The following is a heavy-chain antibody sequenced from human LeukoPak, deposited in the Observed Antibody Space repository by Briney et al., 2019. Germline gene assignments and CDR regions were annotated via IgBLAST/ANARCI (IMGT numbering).Heavy chain of an antibody. D-gene: IGHD6-13*01. CDR3: AKASGYSSSDFDY. CDR2: ISWNSGSI. Sequence: GRSLRLSCAASGFTFDDYAMHWVRQAPGKGLEWVSGISWNSGSIGYADSVKGRFTISRDNAKNSLYLQMNSLRAEDMALYYCAKASGYSSSDFDYWGQGPLVTVSS. V-gene: IGHV3-9*03. CDR1: GFTFDDYA. J-gene: IGHJ4*02.